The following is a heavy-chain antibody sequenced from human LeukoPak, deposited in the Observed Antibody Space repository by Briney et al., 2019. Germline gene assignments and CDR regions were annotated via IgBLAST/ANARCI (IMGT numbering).Heavy chain of an antibody. Sequence: PGGSLRLSCAASGFTLSNYWTHWVRQAPGKGLVWVSRIKSDGTNTNYADSVRGRFTISRDNAKSTAYLQMNSLRVEDTAIYYCARDLLRGLDSWGQGILVTVSS. D-gene: IGHD3-10*01. CDR1: GFTLSNYW. CDR2: IKSDGTNT. CDR3: ARDLLRGLDS. V-gene: IGHV3-74*01. J-gene: IGHJ4*02.